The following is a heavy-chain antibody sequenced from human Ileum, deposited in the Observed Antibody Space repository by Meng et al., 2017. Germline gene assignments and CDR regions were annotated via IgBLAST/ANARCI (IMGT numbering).Heavy chain of an antibody. CDR2: TYYRSRWYN. CDR1: GDSVSSDTGA. CDR3: AGKDWGEGLDF. V-gene: IGHV6-1*01. J-gene: IGHJ4*02. D-gene: IGHD7-27*01. Sequence: HVQLQQSGPGLVKPSQTLSLTCAISGDSVSSDTGAWNWIRQSPSRGLEWLGRTYYRSRWYNNYAVSVKSRITINPDTSKNQFSLQLNSVTPDDTAVYYCAGKDWGEGLDFWDQGTPGHRLL.